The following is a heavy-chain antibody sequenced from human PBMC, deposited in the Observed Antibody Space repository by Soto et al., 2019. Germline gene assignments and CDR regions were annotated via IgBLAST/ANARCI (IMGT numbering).Heavy chain of an antibody. CDR3: ARAPLGATNYYYGVDV. CDR2: IYYSGST. Sequence: SETLSLTCTVSGGSISSYYWSWIRQPPGKGLEWIGYIYYSGSTNYNPSLKSRVTISVDTSKNQFSLKLSSVTAADTAVYYCARAPLGATNYYYGVDVWGQGTTVT. D-gene: IGHD1-26*01. CDR1: GGSISSYY. V-gene: IGHV4-59*01. J-gene: IGHJ6*02.